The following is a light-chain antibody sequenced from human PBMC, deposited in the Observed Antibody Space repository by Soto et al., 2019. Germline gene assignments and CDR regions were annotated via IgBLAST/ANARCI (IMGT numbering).Light chain of an antibody. Sequence: EIVLTQSPGTLSLSPGERATLSCRASQSVSSSYLAWYQQKPGQAPRLLIYGASSRATGIPDRFSGSGSGTDITLNISRLELEDFAVYYWQQYGSAPWTFGQGTKVEIK. J-gene: IGKJ1*01. CDR3: QQYGSAPWT. CDR1: QSVSSSY. CDR2: GAS. V-gene: IGKV3-20*01.